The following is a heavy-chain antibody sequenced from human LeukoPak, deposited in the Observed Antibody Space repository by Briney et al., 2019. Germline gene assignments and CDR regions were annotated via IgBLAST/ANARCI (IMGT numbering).Heavy chain of an antibody. D-gene: IGHD3-10*01. CDR3: ARSWVSVRGVIEDDIDY. Sequence: GGSLRLSCAASGFTFSSYSMNWVRQAPGKGLEWVSSISSSSSYIYYADSVKGRFTISTDNAKNSLYLQMTSLRAEDTAVYYCARSWVSVRGVIEDDIDYWGQGTLVTVSS. CDR2: ISSSSSYI. V-gene: IGHV3-21*01. J-gene: IGHJ4*02. CDR1: GFTFSSYS.